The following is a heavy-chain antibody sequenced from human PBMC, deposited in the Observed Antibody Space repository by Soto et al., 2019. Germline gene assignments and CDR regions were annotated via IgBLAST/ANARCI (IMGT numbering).Heavy chain of an antibody. V-gene: IGHV3-23*01. J-gene: IGHJ4*02. CDR3: ARLPIMTMVTHYLDN. CDR1: GFTFTSYA. CDR2: ISGGADIT. Sequence: EVQLLESGGGLEQPGGSLRLSCAASGFTFTSYAMGWVRQAPGKGLEWVSSISGGADITNYADSVKGRFTISRDNSRDTLYLQMNSLRVEDTALYYCARLPIMTMVTHYLDNWGQGALVTVSS. D-gene: IGHD4-17*01.